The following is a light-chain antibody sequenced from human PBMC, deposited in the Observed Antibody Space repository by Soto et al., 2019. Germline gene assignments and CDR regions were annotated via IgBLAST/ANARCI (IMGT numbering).Light chain of an antibody. Sequence: QSVLTQPASVSGSPGQSITISCTGTSSDVGRYNYVSWYQQHPGKVPKLMIYEVSNRPSGVSNRFSGSKSGNTASLTISGLQAEDEADYYCSSYTSSSNYVFGTGTKLTVL. CDR3: SSYTSSSNYV. CDR2: EVS. J-gene: IGLJ1*01. CDR1: SSDVGRYNY. V-gene: IGLV2-14*01.